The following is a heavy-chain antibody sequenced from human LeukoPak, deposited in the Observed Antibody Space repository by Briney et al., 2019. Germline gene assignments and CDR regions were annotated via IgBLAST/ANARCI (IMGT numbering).Heavy chain of an antibody. J-gene: IGHJ4*02. V-gene: IGHV3-53*01. D-gene: IGHD1-26*01. CDR3: ARTTPYYFDY. CDR2: IYSGGST. CDR1: GFTVSSNY. Sequence: GGSLRLSCAASGFTVSSNYMSWVRQAPGKGLEWVSVIYSGGSTYYADSVKGRFTIFRDNSKNTLYLQMNSLRAEDTAVYYCARTTPYYFDYWGQGTLVTVAS.